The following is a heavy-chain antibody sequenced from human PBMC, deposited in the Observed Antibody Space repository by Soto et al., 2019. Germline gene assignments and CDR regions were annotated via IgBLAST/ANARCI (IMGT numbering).Heavy chain of an antibody. V-gene: IGHV1-69*01. J-gene: IGHJ4*02. Sequence: QEQLVQSGAEVKKPGSSVKVSCKASGGLLSSYPISWVRQVPGQGLEWMGGIIPVFQTAYYTQRFQGRVTSTADESTNTAYMELSSLRSEDTAIYYCARGGSGYTWFNEFWGQGTLVTVSS. D-gene: IGHD3-22*01. CDR3: ARGGSGYTWFNEF. CDR1: GGLLSSYP. CDR2: IIPVFQTA.